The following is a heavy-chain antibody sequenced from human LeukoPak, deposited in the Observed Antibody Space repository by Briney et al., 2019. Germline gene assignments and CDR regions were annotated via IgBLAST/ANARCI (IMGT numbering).Heavy chain of an antibody. CDR3: ARGQQLGYCSSTSCRNWFDP. J-gene: IGHJ5*02. CDR2: INPNSGGT. CDR1: GYTFTGYY. V-gene: IGHV1-2*02. Sequence: ASVKVSCKASGYTFTGYYMHWVRQAPGQGLEWVGWINPNSGGTNYAQKFQGRVTMTRDTSISTAYMELSRLRSDDTAVYSCARGQQLGYCSSTSCRNWFDPWGQGTLVTVSS. D-gene: IGHD2-2*01.